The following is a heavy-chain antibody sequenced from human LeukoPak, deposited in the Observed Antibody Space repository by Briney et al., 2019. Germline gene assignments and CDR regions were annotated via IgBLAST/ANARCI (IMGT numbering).Heavy chain of an antibody. Sequence: PSETLSLTCAVSGYSISSGYYWGWIRQPPGKGLEWIGSIYHSGSTYYNPSLKSRVTISVDTSKNQFSLRLSSVTAADTAVYYWASLTWTQTFDYWGQGTLVTVSS. CDR2: IYHSGST. V-gene: IGHV4-38-2*01. CDR1: GYSISSGYY. D-gene: IGHD3/OR15-3a*01. J-gene: IGHJ4*02. CDR3: ASLTWTQTFDY.